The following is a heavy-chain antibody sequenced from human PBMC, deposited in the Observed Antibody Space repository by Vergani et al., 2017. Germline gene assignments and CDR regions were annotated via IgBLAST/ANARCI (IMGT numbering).Heavy chain of an antibody. CDR1: GFTFDDYA. D-gene: IGHD6-19*01. CDR3: AKDVHSSGLLDY. V-gene: IGHV3-23*04. CDR2: ISGSGGST. Sequence: EVQLVESGGGVVQPGGSLRLSCAASGFTFDDYAMHWVRQAPGKGLEWVSLISGSGGSTYYADSVKGRFTISRDNSKNTLYLQMNSLRAEDTAVYYCAKDVHSSGLLDYWGQGTLVTVSS. J-gene: IGHJ4*02.